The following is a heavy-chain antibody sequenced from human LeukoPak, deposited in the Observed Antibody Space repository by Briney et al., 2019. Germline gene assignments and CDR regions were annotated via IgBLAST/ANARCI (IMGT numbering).Heavy chain of an antibody. CDR1: GGSFSGYY. J-gene: IGHJ4*02. CDR2: INHSGST. V-gene: IGHV4-34*01. D-gene: IGHD6-13*01. CDR3: ARGLYSWYSLKYYFDY. Sequence: NPSETLSLTCAVYGGSFSGYYWSWIRQPPGKGLEWIGEINHSGSTNYDPSLKSRVTISVDTSKNQFSLKLSSVTAADTAVYYCARGLYSWYSLKYYFDYWGQGTLVTVSS.